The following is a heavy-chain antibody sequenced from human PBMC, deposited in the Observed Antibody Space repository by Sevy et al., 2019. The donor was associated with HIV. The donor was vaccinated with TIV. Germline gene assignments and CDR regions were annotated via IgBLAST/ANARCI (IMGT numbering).Heavy chain of an antibody. Sequence: SETLSLTCAVYGGSFSGYYWSWIRQPPGKGLEWIGEINHSGSTNYNPSLTSRVTISVDTSKNPFSLKLSSVTAAETAVYYCASEMHYYGSGSSGDYWGQGTLVTVSS. V-gene: IGHV4-34*01. CDR3: ASEMHYYGSGSSGDY. D-gene: IGHD3-10*01. CDR1: GGSFSGYY. CDR2: INHSGST. J-gene: IGHJ4*02.